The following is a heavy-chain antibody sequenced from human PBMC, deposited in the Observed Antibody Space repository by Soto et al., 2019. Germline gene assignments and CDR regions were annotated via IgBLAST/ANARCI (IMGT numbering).Heavy chain of an antibody. Sequence: ASVKVSCKASGYTFTTYAISWIRQAPGQGLEWMGWLRTYDGHTDYAPNLRGRVTMTTDTSTNTAYMELRSLRSDDTAVYYCARDRSYTSSSITFDYWGPGALVTVSS. J-gene: IGHJ4*02. CDR2: LRTYDGHT. CDR3: ARDRSYTSSSITFDY. D-gene: IGHD6-6*01. CDR1: GYTFTTYA. V-gene: IGHV1-18*04.